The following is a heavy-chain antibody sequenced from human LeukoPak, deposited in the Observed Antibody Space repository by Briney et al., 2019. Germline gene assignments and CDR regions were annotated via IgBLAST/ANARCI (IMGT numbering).Heavy chain of an antibody. Sequence: ASVKVSCKASGYTFTGYYMHWVRQAPGQGLEWMGWINPNSGGTNYAQKFQGRVTMTRDTSISTAYMELSRLRSDDTAVYYCARDPSMVRGLFDYWGQGTLVTVSS. CDR3: ARDPSMVRGLFDY. V-gene: IGHV1-2*02. CDR1: GYTFTGYY. CDR2: INPNSGGT. D-gene: IGHD3-10*01. J-gene: IGHJ4*02.